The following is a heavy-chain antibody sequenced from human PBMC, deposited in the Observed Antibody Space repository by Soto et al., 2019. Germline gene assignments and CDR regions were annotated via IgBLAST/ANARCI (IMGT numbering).Heavy chain of an antibody. J-gene: IGHJ4*02. CDR3: VRNLLVAAPTNKY. D-gene: IGHD2-15*01. V-gene: IGHV3-48*02. Sequence: EVQLVESGGGLVQPGGSLRLSCAASGFTFSNYKMSWVRQAPGKGLEWVSYISTSSSIINYADSVKGRFTIYRDNAKNSLYPQMNSLRDEDTGVYYCVRNLLVAAPTNKYWGQGTLVTVSS. CDR1: GFTFSNYK. CDR2: ISTSSSII.